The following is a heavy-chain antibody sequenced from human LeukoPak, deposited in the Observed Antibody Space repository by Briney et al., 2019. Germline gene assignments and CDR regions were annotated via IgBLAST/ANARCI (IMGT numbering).Heavy chain of an antibody. D-gene: IGHD3-10*01. CDR1: GFNFSTFE. CDR2: ISRSGNTI. CDR3: ASYGSGSL. V-gene: IGHV3-48*03. Sequence: GVSLRLSCAGSGFNFSTFEMNWDRQAPGKGLKWVSYISRSGNTISYADSVKGRFTISRDNAKNSVYLQMNNLRGEDTAFYYCASYGSGSLWGQGILVTVSS. J-gene: IGHJ4*02.